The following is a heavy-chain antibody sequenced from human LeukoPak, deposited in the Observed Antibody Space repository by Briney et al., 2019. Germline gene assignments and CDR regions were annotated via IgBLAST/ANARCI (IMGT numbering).Heavy chain of an antibody. J-gene: IGHJ4*02. D-gene: IGHD1-26*01. CDR1: GGSISSGDYY. CDR3: ARATVGATFFDY. V-gene: IGHV4-30-4*01. CDR2: IYYSGST. Sequence: SQTLSLTCTVSGGSISSGDYYFNWIRQPPGKGLEWIGYIYYSGSTYYNPSLKSRVTISVDRSKNQFSLKLSSVTAADTAVYYCARATVGATFFDYWGQGTLVTVSS.